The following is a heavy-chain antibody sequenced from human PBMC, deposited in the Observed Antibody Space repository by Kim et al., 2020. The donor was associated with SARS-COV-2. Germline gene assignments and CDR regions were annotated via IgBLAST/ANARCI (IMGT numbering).Heavy chain of an antibody. CDR3: ARDGAYYDFWSGSYGMDV. D-gene: IGHD3-3*01. CDR2: IWYDGSNK. CDR1: GFTFSSYG. Sequence: GGSLRLSCAASGFTFSSYGMHWVRQAPGKGLEWVAVIWYDGSNKYYADSVKGRFTISRDNSKNTLYLQMNSLRAEDTAVYYCARDGAYYDFWSGSYGMDVWGQGTTVTVSS. V-gene: IGHV3-33*01. J-gene: IGHJ6*02.